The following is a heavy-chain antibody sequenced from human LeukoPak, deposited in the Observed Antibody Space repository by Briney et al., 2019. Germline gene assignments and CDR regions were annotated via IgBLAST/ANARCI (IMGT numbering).Heavy chain of an antibody. J-gene: IGHJ4*02. Sequence: SETLSLTCTVSGGSISSYYWSWIRQHPGKGLEWIGYIYYSGSTYYNPSLKSRVTISVDTSKNQFSLKLSSVTAADTAVYYCARVSYYDSSGYYYDYWGQGTLVTVSS. CDR3: ARVSYYDSSGYYYDY. D-gene: IGHD3-22*01. V-gene: IGHV4-59*06. CDR2: IYYSGST. CDR1: GGSISSYY.